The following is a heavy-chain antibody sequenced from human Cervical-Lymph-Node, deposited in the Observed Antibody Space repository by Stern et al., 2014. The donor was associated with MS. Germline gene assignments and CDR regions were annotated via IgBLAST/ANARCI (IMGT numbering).Heavy chain of an antibody. CDR3: ARVDSGWYGYFDY. Sequence: VQLLESVPGLVKPSETLSLTCTVSGCSISSYYWSWIRQPPGKGLEWIGYIYYSGSTNYNPSLKSRVTISVDTSKNQFSLKLSSVTAADTAVYYCARVDSGWYGYFDYWGQGTLVTVSS. D-gene: IGHD6-19*01. J-gene: IGHJ4*02. CDR1: GCSISSYY. V-gene: IGHV4-59*01. CDR2: IYYSGST.